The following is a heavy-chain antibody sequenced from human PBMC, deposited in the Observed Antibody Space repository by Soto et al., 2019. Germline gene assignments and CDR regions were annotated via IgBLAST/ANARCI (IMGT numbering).Heavy chain of an antibody. CDR2: IYWDDDK. D-gene: IGHD3-3*01. Sequence: SGPTLVNPTQTLTMTCTFSGFSLTTSGVGVGWIRQSPGKAPEWLALIYWDDDKRYSPSLKSRLTITKDTSKNQVVLTMANLDPADTATYYCAHRVLRTVFGLVTTTAVYFDFWGQGTPVTVSS. CDR3: AHRVLRTVFGLVTTTAVYFDF. V-gene: IGHV2-5*02. J-gene: IGHJ4*02. CDR1: GFSLTTSGVG.